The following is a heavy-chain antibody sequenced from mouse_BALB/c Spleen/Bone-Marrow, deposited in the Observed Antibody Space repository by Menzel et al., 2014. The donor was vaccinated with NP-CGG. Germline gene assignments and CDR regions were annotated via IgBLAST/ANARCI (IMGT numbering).Heavy chain of an antibody. Sequence: VKVVDSGAELMKPGASVKISCKATGYTFSSYWIEWVKQRPGHGLEWIGEILPGSGSTNYNEKFKGKATFTADTSSNTAYMQLSSLTSEDSAVYYCATGGSPMDYWGQGTSVTVSS. CDR2: ILPGSGST. J-gene: IGHJ4*01. CDR1: GYTFSSYW. V-gene: IGHV1-9*01. CDR3: ATGGSPMDY. D-gene: IGHD1-1*02.